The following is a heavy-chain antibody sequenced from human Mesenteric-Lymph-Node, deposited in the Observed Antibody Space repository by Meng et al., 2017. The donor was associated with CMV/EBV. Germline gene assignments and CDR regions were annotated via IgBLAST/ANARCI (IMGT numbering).Heavy chain of an antibody. J-gene: IGHJ6*02. CDR2: ISYDGSNK. V-gene: IGHV3-30*19. Sequence: GESLKISCAVSGFTSSGFGFHWVRQAPGKGLEWVAIISYDGSNKYYADSVKGRFTISRDNSNNTLYLQMNSLRAEDTAVYYCAREWDYYYGMDVWGQGTTVTVSS. D-gene: IGHD1-26*01. CDR1: GFTSSGFG. CDR3: AREWDYYYGMDV.